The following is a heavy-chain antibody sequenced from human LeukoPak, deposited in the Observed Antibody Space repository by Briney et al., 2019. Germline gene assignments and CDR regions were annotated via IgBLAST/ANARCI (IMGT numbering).Heavy chain of an antibody. CDR2: INPSGGST. CDR1: GYTFTSYY. V-gene: IGHV1-46*01. D-gene: IGHD3-3*01. J-gene: IGHJ3*02. Sequence: ASVKVSCKASGYTFTSYYMHWVRQAPGQGLEWMGVINPSGGSTSYAQKFQGRVTMTRDTSTSTAYMELSSLRSEDTAVYYCAASLNNSNYDFWSGPVISDAFDIWGQGTMVTVSS. CDR3: AASLNNSNYDFWSGPVISDAFDI.